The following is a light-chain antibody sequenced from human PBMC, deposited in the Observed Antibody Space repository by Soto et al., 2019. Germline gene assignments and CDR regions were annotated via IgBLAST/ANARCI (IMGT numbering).Light chain of an antibody. Sequence: QSALTQPASVSGSPGQSITISCTETSSDVGVYNYVSWYHQHPGKAPKLMIYEVNNRPSGVSNRFSGSKSGNTASLTISGLQAEDEADYYCSSYTSSSSLVFGGGTKVTVL. V-gene: IGLV2-14*01. CDR2: EVN. J-gene: IGLJ3*02. CDR1: SSDVGVYNY. CDR3: SSYTSSSSLV.